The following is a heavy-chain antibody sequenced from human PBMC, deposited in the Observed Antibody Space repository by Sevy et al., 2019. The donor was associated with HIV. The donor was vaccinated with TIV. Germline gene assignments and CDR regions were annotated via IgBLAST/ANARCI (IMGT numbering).Heavy chain of an antibody. CDR1: AFALSNYY. D-gene: IGHD4-17*01. V-gene: IGHV3-30-3*01. J-gene: IGHJ6*02. CDR2: ISYDGSDK. CDR3: ARPRANYVDHYFFYAMDV. Sequence: GGSLRLSCAASAFALSNYYVMHWVRQAPGKGLEWVALISYDGSDKYYADSVKGRFTISRDNFKNTLYLQMNSLTTEDTAVYYCARPRANYVDHYFFYAMDVWGQGTTVTVSS.